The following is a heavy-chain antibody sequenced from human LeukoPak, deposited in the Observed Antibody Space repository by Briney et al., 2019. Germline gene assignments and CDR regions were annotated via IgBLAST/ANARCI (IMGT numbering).Heavy chain of an antibody. Sequence: ASVKVSCKVSGYTLTELSIRWVRQAPGKGLEWMGGFDPEAGETIYAQNFQGRVTMTEDTSTYTSYMELYSLRSEDTAVYYCATDDDSSGFALYAFNIWGQGTMVTVSS. CDR3: ATDDDSSGFALYAFNI. CDR2: FDPEAGET. V-gene: IGHV1-24*01. J-gene: IGHJ3*02. D-gene: IGHD3-22*01. CDR1: GYTLTELS.